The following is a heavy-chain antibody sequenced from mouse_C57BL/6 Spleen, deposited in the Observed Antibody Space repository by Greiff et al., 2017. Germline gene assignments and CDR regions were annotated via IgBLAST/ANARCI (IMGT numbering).Heavy chain of an antibody. Sequence: QVQLQQPGAELVKPGSSVKLSCKASGYTFTSYWMHWVKQRPIQGLEWIGNIDPSDSETHYNQKFKDKATLTVDKSSSTAYMQLSSLTSEDAAVYYCARGDYDRFAYWGQGTLVTVSA. CDR1: GYTFTSYW. V-gene: IGHV1-52*01. J-gene: IGHJ3*01. CDR2: IDPSDSET. D-gene: IGHD2-4*01. CDR3: ARGDYDRFAY.